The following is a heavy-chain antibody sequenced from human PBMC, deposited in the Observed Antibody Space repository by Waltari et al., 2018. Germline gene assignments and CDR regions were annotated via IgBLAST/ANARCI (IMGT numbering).Heavy chain of an antibody. CDR1: GFILSNYW. CDR3: AKDNVRRWDY. Sequence: EVQLVESGGGLVQPGGSLRLSCAASGFILSNYWMSWVRQAPGKGLEWVADIKEDGSAKYYVDSVKGRFTISRDNAKNSLYLQMNSLRAEDTAVYYCAKDNVRRWDYWGQGTLVTVSS. J-gene: IGHJ4*02. CDR2: IKEDGSAK. V-gene: IGHV3-7*04. D-gene: IGHD2-15*01.